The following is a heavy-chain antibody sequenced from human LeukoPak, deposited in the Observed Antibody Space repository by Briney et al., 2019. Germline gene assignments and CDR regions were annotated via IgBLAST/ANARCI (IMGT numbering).Heavy chain of an antibody. CDR3: ARHPQLYFFAY. J-gene: IGHJ4*02. CDR1: GGSISSSSYC. D-gene: IGHD1-1*01. V-gene: IGHV4-39*01. Sequence: SETLSLTCTVSGGSISSSSYCWAWIRQPPGNGLEWIGSIYYSGNSYYNPSLNSRITISVDTSKNQFSLKLTSVTSTDTALYYCARHPQLYFFAYWGQGTLVTVSS. CDR2: IYYSGNS.